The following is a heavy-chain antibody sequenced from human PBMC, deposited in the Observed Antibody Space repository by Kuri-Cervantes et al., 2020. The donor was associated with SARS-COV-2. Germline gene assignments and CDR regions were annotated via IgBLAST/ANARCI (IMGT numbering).Heavy chain of an antibody. D-gene: IGHD1-14*01. CDR2: TNPNSGDT. Sequence: ASVKVSCKASGYTFTGYYMHWVRQAPGQGLEWMGWTNPNSGDTNYAQNFQGWVTMTRDTSISTAYMELSRLRSDDTAVYYFPTSGTSTDNYFDYWGQGTLVTVSS. CDR3: PTSGTSTDNYFDY. J-gene: IGHJ4*02. CDR1: GYTFTGYY. V-gene: IGHV1-2*04.